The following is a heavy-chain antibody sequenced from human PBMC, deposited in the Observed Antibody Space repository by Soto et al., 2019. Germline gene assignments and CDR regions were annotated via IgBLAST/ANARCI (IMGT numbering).Heavy chain of an antibody. Sequence: ASVKVSCKASGYTFTTYGISWLRQAPGQGLEWMGWLNTYNGNTNYPQKLQGRLTMTTDTSTSTAYMQLRSLRSDDTAVYYCARHPGGTGYYYGMDVWGQGTTVTAP. D-gene: IGHD2-15*01. CDR2: LNTYNGNT. J-gene: IGHJ6*02. CDR3: ARHPGGTGYYYGMDV. V-gene: IGHV1-18*01. CDR1: GYTFTTYG.